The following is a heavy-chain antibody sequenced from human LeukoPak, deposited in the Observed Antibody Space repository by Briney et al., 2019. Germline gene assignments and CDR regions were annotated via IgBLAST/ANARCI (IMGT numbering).Heavy chain of an antibody. J-gene: IGHJ6*02. D-gene: IGHD1-26*01. V-gene: IGHV1-18*01. CDR1: GYSFTSYG. Sequence: EASVKVSCKASGYSFTSYGITWVRQAPGQGLEWMGWINAYNGDTNYAQKLQGRVTMTTDTSTSTAYMELRSLRSDDTAVYYCARDFPPVGATTVFTYYYYGMDVWGQGTTVTVSS. CDR2: INAYNGDT. CDR3: ARDFPPVGATTVFTYYYYGMDV.